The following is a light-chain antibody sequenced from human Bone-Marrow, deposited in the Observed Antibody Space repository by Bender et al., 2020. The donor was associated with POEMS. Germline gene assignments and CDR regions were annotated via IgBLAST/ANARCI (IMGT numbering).Light chain of an antibody. CDR2: EGS. Sequence: QSALTQPASVSGSPGQSITISCTATSSDVGNFYLVSWYQQYPSKAPKLLIYEGSKRPSGVSSRFSGSKSGSTASLTISGLQAEDEADYYCCSYANTNVFGVVFGGGTKLTVL. CDR1: SSDVGNFYL. J-gene: IGLJ2*01. CDR3: CSYANTNVFGVV. V-gene: IGLV2-23*03.